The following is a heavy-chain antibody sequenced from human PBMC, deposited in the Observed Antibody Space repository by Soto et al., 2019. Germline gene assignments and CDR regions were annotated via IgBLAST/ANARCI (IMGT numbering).Heavy chain of an antibody. CDR3: ARLTQNFDWLSIDY. D-gene: IGHD3-9*01. CDR2: IYHSGST. CDR1: GGSISSGGYS. V-gene: IGHV4-30-2*01. Sequence: SETLALTCAVSGGSISSGGYSWSWIRQPPGKGLEWIGYIYHSGSTYYNPSLKSRVTISVDRSKNQFSLKLSSVTAADTAVYYCARLTQNFDWLSIDYWGQGTLVTVSS. J-gene: IGHJ4*02.